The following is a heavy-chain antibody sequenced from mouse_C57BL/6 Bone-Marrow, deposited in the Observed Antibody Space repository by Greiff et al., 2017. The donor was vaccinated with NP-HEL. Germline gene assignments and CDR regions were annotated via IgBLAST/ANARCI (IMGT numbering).Heavy chain of an antibody. CDR1: GYTFTSYW. CDR2: IYPGSGST. D-gene: IGHD1-1*01. J-gene: IGHJ1*03. Sequence: QVQLQQSGAELVKPGASVKMSCKASGYTFTSYWITWVKQRPGQGLEWIGDIYPGSGSTNYNEKFKSKATLTVDTSSSTAYMQLSSLTSEDAAVYYCARGTTVRGWYFDVWGTGTTVTVSS. CDR3: ARGTTVRGWYFDV. V-gene: IGHV1-55*01.